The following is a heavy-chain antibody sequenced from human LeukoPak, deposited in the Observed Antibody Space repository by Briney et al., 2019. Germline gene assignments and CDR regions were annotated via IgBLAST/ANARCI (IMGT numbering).Heavy chain of an antibody. Sequence: GGSLRLSCAASGFTFSLYWMNWVRRAPGKGLEWVANIKQDGSEKNYVDSVKGRFTISRDNSKNTLSLQMNSLRAEDTDVYYCAGSDIVVVPAAMRSPWFAPWGQGTLVTVSS. CDR3: AGSDIVVVPAAMRSPWFAP. J-gene: IGHJ5*02. CDR1: GFTFSLYW. CDR2: IKQDGSEK. V-gene: IGHV3-7*03. D-gene: IGHD2-2*01.